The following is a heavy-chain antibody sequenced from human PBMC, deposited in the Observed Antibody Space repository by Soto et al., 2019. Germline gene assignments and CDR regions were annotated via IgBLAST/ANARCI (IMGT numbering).Heavy chain of an antibody. Sequence: QVQLQESGPRLVKPSETLSLTCTVSGGSISFYYWSLIRQSPGKGLEWIGYIHYSGGTNYNPSLKSRVTISVDTSKNQFSLKLSSVTAADTAVYYCVRQGRYGDYIGVWGQGTTVTVSS. CDR1: GGSISFYY. CDR2: IHYSGGT. V-gene: IGHV4-59*01. D-gene: IGHD4-17*01. CDR3: VRQGRYGDYIGV. J-gene: IGHJ6*02.